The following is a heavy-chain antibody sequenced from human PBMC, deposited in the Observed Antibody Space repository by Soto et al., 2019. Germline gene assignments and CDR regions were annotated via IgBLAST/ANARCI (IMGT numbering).Heavy chain of an antibody. CDR3: ASGGRSLDY. Sequence: QVQLQESGPGLVKPSETLSLTCTVSRGSISGSYWTWIRQSPGKGLEWIGYVYYSGSTNYNPSLTGRVTVSLASSKNTFSLRLSSVTAAATAIYSCASGGRSLDYWGQGTLVTVSS. J-gene: IGHJ4*02. V-gene: IGHV4-59*13. CDR2: VYYSGST. D-gene: IGHD3-16*01. CDR1: RGSISGSY.